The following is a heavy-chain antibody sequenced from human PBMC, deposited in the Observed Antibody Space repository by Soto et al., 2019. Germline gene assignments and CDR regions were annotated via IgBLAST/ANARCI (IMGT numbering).Heavy chain of an antibody. CDR1: GFTFNSYA. D-gene: IGHD3-22*01. J-gene: IGHJ6*02. CDR3: ATRYYYDGSGPYGMNV. V-gene: IGHV3-23*01. CDR2: ISASGGST. Sequence: PRGSLRLSCAASGFTFNSYAMSWVRQAPGKGLEWVSAISASGGSTYYADSVKGRFTISRDNSKNTLYLQMNSLSAEDTAVYYCATRYYYDGSGPYGMNVSGPGTTVTVSS.